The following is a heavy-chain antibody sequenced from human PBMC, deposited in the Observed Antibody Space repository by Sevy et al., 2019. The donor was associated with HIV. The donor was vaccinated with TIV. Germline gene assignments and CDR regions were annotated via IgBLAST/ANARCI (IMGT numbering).Heavy chain of an antibody. J-gene: IGHJ6*02. Sequence: GGSLRLSCAASGFTFSSYGMHWVRQAPGKGLEWVAVIWYDGSNKYYADSVKGRFTISRDNSKNTLYLQMNSLRAEDTAVYYCARAFWEWLSATSYGMDVWGQGTTVTVSS. V-gene: IGHV3-33*01. D-gene: IGHD3-3*01. CDR2: IWYDGSNK. CDR3: ARAFWEWLSATSYGMDV. CDR1: GFTFSSYG.